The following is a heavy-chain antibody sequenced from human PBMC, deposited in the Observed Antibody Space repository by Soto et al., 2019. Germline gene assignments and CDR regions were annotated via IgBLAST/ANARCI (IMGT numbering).Heavy chain of an antibody. Sequence: QVQLVQSGAEVKKPGASVKVSCKSSGYTFTSYDINWVRQAPGQGLEWMGWMNPNSGNTGYVQKFQGRVTMTRSSSRSTAYMELSGLRSEDTAVYYCARVGYNYFDYWGQGTLVAVSS. CDR1: GYTFTSYD. V-gene: IGHV1-8*01. D-gene: IGHD1-1*01. CDR2: MNPNSGNT. J-gene: IGHJ4*02. CDR3: ARVGYNYFDY.